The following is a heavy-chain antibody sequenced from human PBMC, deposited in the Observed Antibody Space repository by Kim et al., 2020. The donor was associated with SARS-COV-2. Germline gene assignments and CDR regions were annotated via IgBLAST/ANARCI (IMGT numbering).Heavy chain of an antibody. CDR2: ISGNEAYT. D-gene: IGHD6-13*01. CDR3: AKRWRCSSTDYGLDV. Sequence: GGSLRLSCAASGFTFRSYGMSWVRQAPGKGLEWVSGISGNEAYTWYADSVKGRFTISRDNSRNTLYLQMNSLRAEDTAIYYCAKRWRCSSTDYGLDVWGPGTTVTVSS. V-gene: IGHV3-23*01. CDR1: GFTFRSYG. J-gene: IGHJ6*02.